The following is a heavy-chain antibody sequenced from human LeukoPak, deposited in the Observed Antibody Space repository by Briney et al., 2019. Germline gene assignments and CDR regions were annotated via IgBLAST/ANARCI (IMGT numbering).Heavy chain of an antibody. CDR1: GSSFNSYDQY. J-gene: IGHJ4*02. CDR3: TRGLDSRKRGY. Sequence: SETLSLTCTVSGSSFNSYDQYWIWIRQSPGKGLESIGSIHPSGMLYNNVSRESRVTIARDKSKKQFSLNLNCVTAADTAVYSRTRGLDSRKRGYWGEGILITV. V-gene: IGHV4-31*03. CDR2: IHPSGML. D-gene: IGHD3-22*01.